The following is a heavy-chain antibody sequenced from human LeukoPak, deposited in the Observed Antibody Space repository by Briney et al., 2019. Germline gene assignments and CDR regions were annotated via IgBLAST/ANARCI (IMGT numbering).Heavy chain of an antibody. CDR1: GYSFFNTG. Sequence: ASVTVSFKSSGYSFFNTGITWVRQAPGQGPEWIGWVSTYTGNTNYAEKVQGRVTMTTDTSTDTAYMELRSLISDDTAVYYCGRDEDIPTYPNWIETWGQGTLVTVSS. J-gene: IGHJ5*02. D-gene: IGHD2-2*03. CDR3: GRDEDIPTYPNWIET. CDR2: VSTYTGNT. V-gene: IGHV1-18*01.